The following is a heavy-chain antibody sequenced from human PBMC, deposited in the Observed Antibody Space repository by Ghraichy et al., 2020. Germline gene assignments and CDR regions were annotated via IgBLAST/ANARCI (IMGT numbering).Heavy chain of an antibody. CDR2: ISSSSSYL. Sequence: ETLSLTCACSGFSFRRSSLNWVHQAPGEGLYWFSSISSSSSYLYYADSVKGRVTISRDNAKNSLYLQPNSLRAEDTAVYYCTRPGRKWSYYHYYMDVWGKVTSVNV. D-gene: IGHD3-10*01. V-gene: IGHV3-21*01. J-gene: IGHJ6*03. CDR3: TRPGRKWSYYHYYMDV. CDR1: GFSFRRSS.